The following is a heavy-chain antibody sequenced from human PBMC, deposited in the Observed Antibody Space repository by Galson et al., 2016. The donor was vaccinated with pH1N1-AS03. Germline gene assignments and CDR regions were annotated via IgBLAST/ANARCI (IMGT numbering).Heavy chain of an antibody. CDR2: INPNNGVT. CDR3: ARGPRGPCSSASCPTTYYFGMDV. J-gene: IGHJ6*02. Sequence: SVKVSCKASGYIFTGFYVHWVRQAPGQGLEWMGWINPNNGVTNYAQKFQAWVTMTGDTSISTAYMELYGLKSDDTAVYYCARGPRGPCSSASCPTTYYFGMDVWGQGTTVIVSS. CDR1: GYIFTGFY. V-gene: IGHV1-2*04. D-gene: IGHD1-26*01.